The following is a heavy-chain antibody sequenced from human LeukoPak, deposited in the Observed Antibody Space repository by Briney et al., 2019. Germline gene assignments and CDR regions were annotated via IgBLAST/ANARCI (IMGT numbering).Heavy chain of an antibody. J-gene: IGHJ3*02. V-gene: IGHV1-2*02. D-gene: IGHD4-17*01. Sequence: GASVKVSCKASGYTFTDYYMHWVRQAPGQGLEWMGWINPNSGGTNYAQKFQGRVTMTRDTSISTAYMELSRLRSDGTAVYYCAISDYLDAYWSGAFDIWGQGTMVTVSS. CDR3: AISDYLDAYWSGAFDI. CDR2: INPNSGGT. CDR1: GYTFTDYY.